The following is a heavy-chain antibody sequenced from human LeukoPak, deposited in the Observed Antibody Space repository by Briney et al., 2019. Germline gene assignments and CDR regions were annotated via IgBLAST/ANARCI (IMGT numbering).Heavy chain of an antibody. V-gene: IGHV3-23*01. J-gene: IGHJ5*02. D-gene: IGHD5-12*01. CDR1: GSTFSAYG. CDR3: TKAPAGPEYSDNWRFGYNWFDP. Sequence: PGGSLRLSCVASGSTFSAYGMSWVRQAPGKGLEWVSGIGTTAKYYADSVKGRFTISRDNSRNTLYLQMNGLRAEDTAIYYCTKAPAGPEYSDNWRFGYNWFDPWGQGTLVTVSS. CDR2: IGTTAK.